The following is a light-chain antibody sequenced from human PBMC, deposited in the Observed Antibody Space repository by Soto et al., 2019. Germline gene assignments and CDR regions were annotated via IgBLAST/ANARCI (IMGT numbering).Light chain of an antibody. CDR1: QSVDTY. V-gene: IGKV3D-11*02. Sequence: TVLTQSPATLSLSPGERATLSCRASQSVDTYLAWYQQKSGRAPRLLINDVSKRATGIPPRFSGSGAGTDFTLTISILEPEHSATYYCQQRRSSLTFGGGTKVDIK. CDR2: DVS. J-gene: IGKJ4*01. CDR3: QQRRSSLT.